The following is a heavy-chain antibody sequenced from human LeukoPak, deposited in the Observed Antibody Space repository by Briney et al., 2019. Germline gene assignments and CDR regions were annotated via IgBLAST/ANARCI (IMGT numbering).Heavy chain of an antibody. CDR3: AKGGPAATNHAFDI. D-gene: IGHD2-2*01. J-gene: IGHJ3*02. CDR1: GFTFSSHA. V-gene: IGHV3-30*18. CDR2: ISYDGSDK. Sequence: PGRSLRLSCAASGFTFSSHAMHWVRQAPGKGLEWVAIISYDGSDKYYADSVKGRFTISRDNSKNTLYLQMNSVRAEVTAIYYCAKGGPAATNHAFDIWGQGTMVTVSS.